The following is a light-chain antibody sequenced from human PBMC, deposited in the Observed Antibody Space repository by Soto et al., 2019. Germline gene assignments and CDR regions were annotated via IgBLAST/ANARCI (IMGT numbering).Light chain of an antibody. V-gene: IGKV3-15*01. CDR1: ESLFGF. Sequence: DIVLTQSPDTLSVSPGDRVTLSCRASESLFGFLAWYQQKPGQAPRLLMYGVSTRATGVPARFSGGGSATDFTLTISSLQPADSAFYFCQSYNDWPFASGLGTRLQI. CDR3: QSYNDWPFA. CDR2: GVS. J-gene: IGKJ2*01.